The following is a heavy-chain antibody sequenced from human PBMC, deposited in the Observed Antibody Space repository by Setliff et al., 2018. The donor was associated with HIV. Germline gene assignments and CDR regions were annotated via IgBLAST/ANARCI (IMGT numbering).Heavy chain of an antibody. D-gene: IGHD2-8*01. J-gene: IGHJ3*02. CDR1: GYTFTGYF. CDR2: INPNSGGT. V-gene: IGHV1-2*06. CDR3: ASRVHCTNGVCLDAFDI. Sequence: ASVKVSCKASGYTFTGYFMHWVRQAPGQGLEWMGRINPNSGGTNYAQKLQGRATMTRDTSISTAYMELSRLRSDDTAVYYCASRVHCTNGVCLDAFDIWGQGTMVTVSS.